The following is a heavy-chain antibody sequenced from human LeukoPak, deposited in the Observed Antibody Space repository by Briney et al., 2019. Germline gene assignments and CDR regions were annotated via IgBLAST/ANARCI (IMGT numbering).Heavy chain of an antibody. CDR2: LSGSGCST. CDR1: GFTFSSYA. J-gene: IGHJ3*02. V-gene: IGHV3-23*01. CDR3: AKVLYDSVWGSNAFDI. Sequence: GGSLRLSCAASGFTFSSYAMSWVRQAPGKGLEWVSALSGSGCSTYYADSVKGRFTISRDNSKNTLYLQMNSLRAEDTAVYYCAKVLYDSVWGSNAFDIWGQGTMVTVSS. D-gene: IGHD3-16*01.